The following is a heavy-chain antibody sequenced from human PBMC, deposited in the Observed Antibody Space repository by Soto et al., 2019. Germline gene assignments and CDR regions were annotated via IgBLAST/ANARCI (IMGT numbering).Heavy chain of an antibody. CDR1: GGSFSGYY. CDR3: ARGRRRWSSSWYTPSEDTTPFGWFDP. V-gene: IGHV4-34*01. J-gene: IGHJ5*02. Sequence: PSETLSLTCAVYGGSFSGYYWSWIRQPPGKGLEWIGEINHSGSTNYNPSLKSRVTISVDTSKNQFSLKLSSVTAADTAVYYCARGRRRWSSSWYTPSEDTTPFGWFDPWGQGTLVTVSS. D-gene: IGHD6-13*01. CDR2: INHSGST.